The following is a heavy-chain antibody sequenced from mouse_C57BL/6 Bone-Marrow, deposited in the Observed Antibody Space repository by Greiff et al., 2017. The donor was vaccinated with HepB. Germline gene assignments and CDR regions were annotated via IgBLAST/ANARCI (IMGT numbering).Heavy chain of an antibody. D-gene: IGHD1-1*01. CDR3: ARKGALRPVVWYYDV. V-gene: IGHV1-22*01. Sequence: EVQLQQSGPELVKPGASVKMSCKASGYTFTDYNMHWVKQSHGKSLEWIGYINPNNGGTSYNQKFKGKATLTVNKSSSTAYMELRSLTSEDSSVYYFARKGALRPVVWYYDVWGTGTTVTVSS. J-gene: IGHJ1*03. CDR2: INPNNGGT. CDR1: GYTFTDYN.